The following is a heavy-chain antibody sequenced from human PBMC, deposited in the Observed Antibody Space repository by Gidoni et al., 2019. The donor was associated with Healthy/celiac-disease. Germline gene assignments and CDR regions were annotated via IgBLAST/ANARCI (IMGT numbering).Heavy chain of an antibody. V-gene: IGHV4-4*07. CDR3: ASDICFGESGPSYYYYYYMDV. Sequence: QVQLQESGPGLVKPSETLSLTCTVSGCSISSYYWSWIRQHAGTGLECIGRIYTSGSTNYNPSLKSRFTMSVDTSKIQFSLKLSSVTAADTAVYYCASDICFGESGPSYYYYYYMDVWGKGTTVTVSS. CDR2: IYTSGST. J-gene: IGHJ6*03. CDR1: GCSISSYY. D-gene: IGHD3-10*01.